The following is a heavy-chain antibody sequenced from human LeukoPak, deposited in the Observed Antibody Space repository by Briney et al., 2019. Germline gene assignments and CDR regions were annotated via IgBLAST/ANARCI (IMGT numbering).Heavy chain of an antibody. V-gene: IGHV3-21*01. J-gene: IGHJ3*02. CDR2: ISSSSSYI. Sequence: GGSLRLSCAASGFTFSSYSMNWVRQAPGKGLEWVSSISSSSSYIYYADSVKGRFTISRDIAKNSLYLQMNSLRAEDTAVYYCASTMIVVGDAFDIWGQGTMVTVSS. D-gene: IGHD3-22*01. CDR3: ASTMIVVGDAFDI. CDR1: GFTFSSYS.